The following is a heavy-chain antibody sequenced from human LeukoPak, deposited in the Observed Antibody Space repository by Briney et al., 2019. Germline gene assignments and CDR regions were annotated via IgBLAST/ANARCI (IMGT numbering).Heavy chain of an antibody. J-gene: IGHJ2*01. CDR1: GGSISSGGSS. V-gene: IGHV4-30-2*01. D-gene: IGHD3-22*01. CDR2: IYHSGST. CDR3: ARTPSSYYYDSSGYYWYFDL. Sequence: SQTLSLTCAVSGGSISSGGSSWSWIRQPPGKGLEWIGYIYHSGSTYYNPSLKSRVTISVDRSKNQFSLKLSSVTAADTAVYYCARTPSSYYYDSSGYYWYFDLWGRGTLVTVSS.